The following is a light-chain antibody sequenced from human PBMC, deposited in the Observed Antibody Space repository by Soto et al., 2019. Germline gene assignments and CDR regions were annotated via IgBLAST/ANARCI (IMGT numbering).Light chain of an antibody. CDR1: DSFMNTY. J-gene: IGKJ2*01. Sequence: EIVLTQSPGTLFSSPGERATLSCRASDSFMNTYLAWFQHKPGQAPRLLIYGGSNRATGIPDRFSGSGSGTDFTLTISRLEPEDFAGYYCQQSADPPYTLGQGTNLEIK. CDR2: GGS. V-gene: IGKV3-20*01. CDR3: QQSADPPYT.